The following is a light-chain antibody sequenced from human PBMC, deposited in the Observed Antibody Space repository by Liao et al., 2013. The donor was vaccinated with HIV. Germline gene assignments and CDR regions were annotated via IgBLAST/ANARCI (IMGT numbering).Light chain of an antibody. J-gene: IGLJ1*01. CDR1: KLGDKY. V-gene: IGLV3-1*01. CDR2: QDN. CDR3: QVWDSGSNSYV. Sequence: SYELTQPPSVSVSPGQTASITCSGDKLGDKYACWYQQKPGQSPVLVIYQDNKRPSGIPERFSGSNSGNTATLTISRVEAGDEADYYCQVWDSGSNSYVFGTGTKVTVL.